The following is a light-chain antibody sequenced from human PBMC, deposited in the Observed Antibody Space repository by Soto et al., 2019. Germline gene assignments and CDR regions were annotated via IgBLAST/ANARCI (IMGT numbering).Light chain of an antibody. CDR3: QQYGSSPT. CDR1: QIVSSTY. J-gene: IGKJ1*01. CDR2: AAS. Sequence: EIVLTQSPGTLSLSPGERATLSCRASQIVSSTYLAWYQQRPGQAPRLLIYAASSRATGIPDRFSGSGSRTDFTLTISRLEPEDFAVYYCQQYGSSPTFGQGTKVEIK. V-gene: IGKV3-20*01.